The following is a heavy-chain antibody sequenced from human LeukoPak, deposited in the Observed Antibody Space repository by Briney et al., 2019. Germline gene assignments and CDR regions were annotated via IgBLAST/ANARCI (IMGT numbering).Heavy chain of an antibody. CDR3: ARLYCSSTSCVGWVDY. D-gene: IGHD2-2*01. CDR1: GFTFSSYG. V-gene: IGHV3-7*01. J-gene: IGHJ4*02. Sequence: PGGSLRLSCAASGFTFSSYGMSWVRQAPGKGLEWVANIKQDGSEKYYVDSVKGRFTISRDSAKNSLYLQMNSLRAEDTAVYYCARLYCSSTSCVGWVDYWGQGTLVTVSS. CDR2: IKQDGSEK.